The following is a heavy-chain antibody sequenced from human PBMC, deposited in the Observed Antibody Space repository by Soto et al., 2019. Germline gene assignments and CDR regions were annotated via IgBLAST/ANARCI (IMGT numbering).Heavy chain of an antibody. D-gene: IGHD2-8*01. Sequence: PGGSLRLSCAASGFTFSSYAMSWVRQAPGKGLEWVSAISGSGGSTYYADSVKGRFTIPRDNSKNTLYLQMNSLRAEDTAVYYCAKGSLLMVYGPFDYWGQGTLVTVSS. J-gene: IGHJ4*02. CDR1: GFTFSSYA. CDR2: ISGSGGST. CDR3: AKGSLLMVYGPFDY. V-gene: IGHV3-23*01.